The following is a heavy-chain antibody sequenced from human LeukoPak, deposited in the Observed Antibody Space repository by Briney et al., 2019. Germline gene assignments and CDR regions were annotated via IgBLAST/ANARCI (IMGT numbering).Heavy chain of an antibody. D-gene: IGHD4-17*01. CDR3: ARDLWTDYGDYATDAFDI. CDR1: GFTFTNYW. J-gene: IGHJ3*02. V-gene: IGHV3-7*01. CDR2: IKQDGSEK. Sequence: GGSLRLSCAASGFTFTNYWMSWVRQAPGKGLEWVANIKQDGSEKYYVDSVKGRFTISRDNAKNSLYLQMNSLRAEDTAVYYCARDLWTDYGDYATDAFDIWGQGTMDTVSS.